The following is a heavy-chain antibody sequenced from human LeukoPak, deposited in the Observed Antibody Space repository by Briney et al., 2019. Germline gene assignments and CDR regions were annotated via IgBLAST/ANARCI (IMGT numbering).Heavy chain of an antibody. CDR1: GFTFSSYS. Sequence: PGGSLRLSCAASGFTFSSYSMNWVRQAPGKGLEWVSSISSSSSYIYYADSVKGRFTISRDNAKNSLYLQMNSLRAEDTVVYYCLFVVPAAPPAASDWFDPGGQGTLVTVSS. CDR3: LFVVPAAPPAASDWFDP. D-gene: IGHD2-2*01. J-gene: IGHJ5*02. V-gene: IGHV3-21*01. CDR2: ISSSSSYI.